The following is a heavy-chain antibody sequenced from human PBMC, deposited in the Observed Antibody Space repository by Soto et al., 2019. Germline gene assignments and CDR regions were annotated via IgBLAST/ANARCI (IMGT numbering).Heavy chain of an antibody. V-gene: IGHV4-59*08. CDR1: GGSITKYY. CDR3: TTEAYDNSGSLAFDI. D-gene: IGHD3-22*01. J-gene: IGHJ3*02. Sequence: TSETLSLTCTVSGGSITKYYYSWIRQPPGKGLEWIGYIFHTGTTSYNPSLKSRVTLSVDTSQSQFSLKLNSVTAADTAVYYCTTEAYDNSGSLAFDIWGPGTLVTVSS. CDR2: IFHTGTT.